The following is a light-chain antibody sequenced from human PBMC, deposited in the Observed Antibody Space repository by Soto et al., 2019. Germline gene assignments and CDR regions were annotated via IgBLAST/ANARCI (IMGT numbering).Light chain of an antibody. J-gene: IGLJ6*01. Sequence: QSALTQPASVSGSPGQSITISCTGSSRNIAGYKFVSWYQQHPGKAPKLMIYEVSSRPSGVSDRFSGSKSGNTASLTISGPQAEDEGDYYCTSYTSSSPLVFGPGTKLTVL. CDR3: TSYTSSSPLV. V-gene: IGLV2-14*01. CDR2: EVS. CDR1: SRNIAGYKF.